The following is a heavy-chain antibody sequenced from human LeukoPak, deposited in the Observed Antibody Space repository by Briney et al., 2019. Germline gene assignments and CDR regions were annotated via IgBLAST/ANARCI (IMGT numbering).Heavy chain of an antibody. Sequence: NTSETLSLTCTVSGGSISSYYWSWIRQPPGKGLEWIGYIYSSGSTNYNPSLKSRVTISVDTSKNQFSLKLSSVTAADTAVYYCATTREAYGESYWGQGTLVTVSS. J-gene: IGHJ4*02. CDR2: IYSSGST. CDR1: GGSISSYY. CDR3: ATTREAYGESY. D-gene: IGHD3-16*01. V-gene: IGHV4-59*12.